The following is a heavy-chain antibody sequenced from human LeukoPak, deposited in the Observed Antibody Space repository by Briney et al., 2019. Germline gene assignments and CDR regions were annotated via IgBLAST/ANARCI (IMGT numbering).Heavy chain of an antibody. CDR2: IYYSGST. CDR3: AVTASIDY. Sequence: SETLSLTCTVSGGSISSSSYYWGWIRQPPGKGLEWIGSIYYSGSTYYNPSLRSRVTISVDTSKNQFSLKLSPVTAADTAVYYCAVTASIDYWGQGTLVTVSS. J-gene: IGHJ4*02. V-gene: IGHV4-39*01. CDR1: GGSISSSSYY. D-gene: IGHD2-21*02.